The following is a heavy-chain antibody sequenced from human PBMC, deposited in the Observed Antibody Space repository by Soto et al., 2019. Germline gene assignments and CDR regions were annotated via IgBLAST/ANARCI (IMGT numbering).Heavy chain of an antibody. J-gene: IGHJ4*02. CDR2: ISDSGSNT. V-gene: IGHV3-23*01. CDR1: GSTFNSDD. D-gene: IGHD6-19*01. Sequence: EVQLLESGGGLVQPGGSLRLSCGVSGSTFNSDDMSWVRQAPGRGLEWVSGISDSGSNTYYVDSVKGRFTILRDNSKNTLYLQMNSLRVEDTALYYCAKDGGWSLAVAGLFDSWGQGTLVTVSS. CDR3: AKDGGWSLAVAGLFDS.